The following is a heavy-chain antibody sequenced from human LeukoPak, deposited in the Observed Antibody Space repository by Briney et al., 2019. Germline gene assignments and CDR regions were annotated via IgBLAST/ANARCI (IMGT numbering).Heavy chain of an antibody. Sequence: PGGSLRLSCAASGLSVRTYNMNWVRQAPGKGLEWISFISESGTTISYADSVKGRFTASRDIAKNSLYLQMNSLRDEDTAVYYCAGAFDIWGHGTVVTVSS. CDR3: AGAFDI. CDR2: ISESGTTI. V-gene: IGHV3-48*02. J-gene: IGHJ3*02. CDR1: GLSVRTYN.